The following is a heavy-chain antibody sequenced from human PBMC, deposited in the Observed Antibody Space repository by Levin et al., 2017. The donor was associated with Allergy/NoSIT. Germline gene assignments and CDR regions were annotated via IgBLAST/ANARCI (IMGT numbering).Heavy chain of an antibody. Sequence: GGSLRLSCAASGFTFSSYWMHWVRQAPGKGLVWVSRINTDGSRTNYADSVKGRFTISRDNAKNTLYLQMNSLRAEDTAVYYCAKDLSYGAADYWGQGTLVTVSS. D-gene: IGHD6-25*01. V-gene: IGHV3-74*01. CDR1: GFTFSSYW. CDR2: INTDGSRT. CDR3: AKDLSYGAADY. J-gene: IGHJ4*02.